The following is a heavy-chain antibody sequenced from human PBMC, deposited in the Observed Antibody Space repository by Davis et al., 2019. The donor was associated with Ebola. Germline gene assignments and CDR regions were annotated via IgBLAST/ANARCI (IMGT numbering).Heavy chain of an antibody. V-gene: IGHV3-30*03. CDR2: TSYDRSNK. D-gene: IGHD5-18*01. CDR1: GFTFSSYG. Sequence: PGGSLRLSCAASGFTFSSYGMHWVRQAPGQGLEWVAGTSYDRSNKYYADSVKGRFTISRDNSKNTLYLQMNSLRAEDTAVYYCAREGYSYAFDYWGQGTLVTVSS. CDR3: AREGYSYAFDY. J-gene: IGHJ4*02.